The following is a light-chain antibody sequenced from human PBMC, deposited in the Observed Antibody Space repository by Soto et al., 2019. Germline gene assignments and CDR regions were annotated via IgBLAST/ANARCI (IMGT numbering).Light chain of an antibody. CDR1: ESISSW. CDR2: KAS. V-gene: IGKV1-5*03. Sequence: DIQMTQSPSTQSASVGDRVTITCRASESISSWLAWFQQKPGKAPKLLIYKASILQSGVSSRFSGSESGTEFTLTISSLQPDDFATYFCQQYSAKWTFGQGTKVEIK. CDR3: QQYSAKWT. J-gene: IGKJ1*01.